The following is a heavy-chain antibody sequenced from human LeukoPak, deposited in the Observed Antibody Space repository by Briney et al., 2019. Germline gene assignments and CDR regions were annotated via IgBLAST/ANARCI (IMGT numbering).Heavy chain of an antibody. Sequence: ASVKVSCKASGYTFTSYDINWVRQATGQGLEWMGWVNPNSGNTGYAQKFQGRVTMTRNTSISTAYMELSSLRSEDTAVYYCASDRSHMANEGMDVWGQGTTVTVSS. CDR2: VNPNSGNT. J-gene: IGHJ6*02. D-gene: IGHD1-1*01. CDR1: GYTFTSYD. CDR3: ASDRSHMANEGMDV. V-gene: IGHV1-8*01.